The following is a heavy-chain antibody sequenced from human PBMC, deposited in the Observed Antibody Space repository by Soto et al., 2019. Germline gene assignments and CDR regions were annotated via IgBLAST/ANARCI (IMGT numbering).Heavy chain of an antibody. V-gene: IGHV1-24*01. Sequence: ASVKVSCKVSGYTLTELSMHWVRQAPGKGLEWMGGFDPEDGETIYAQKFQGRVTMTEDTSTDTAYMELSSLRSEDTAVYYCATEGYIWGSYRPNWFDPWGQGTLVTVSS. CDR2: FDPEDGET. D-gene: IGHD3-16*02. CDR1: GYTLTELS. CDR3: ATEGYIWGSYRPNWFDP. J-gene: IGHJ5*02.